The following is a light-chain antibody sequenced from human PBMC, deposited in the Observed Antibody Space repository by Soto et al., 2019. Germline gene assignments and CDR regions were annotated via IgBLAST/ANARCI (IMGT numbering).Light chain of an antibody. Sequence: QPVLTQPPSASGTPGQRVTISCSGSSSNIGSNYVYWYQQLPGTAPKLLIYRNNQRPSGVPDRFSGSKSGTSASLAISGLRSEDEADYYCAAWDDSLSVYVFGTGTKLTAL. CDR3: AAWDDSLSVYV. CDR1: SSNIGSNY. V-gene: IGLV1-47*01. CDR2: RNN. J-gene: IGLJ1*01.